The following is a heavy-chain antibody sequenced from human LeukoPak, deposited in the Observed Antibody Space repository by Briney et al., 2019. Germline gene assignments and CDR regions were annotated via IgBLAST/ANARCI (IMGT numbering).Heavy chain of an antibody. Sequence: ASVTVSCKASGGTFSSYAISWVRQAPGQGLEWMGGIIPIFGTANYAQKFQGRVTITADESTSTAYMELSSLRSEDTAVYYCARDLTAGGDGQGYWGQGTLVTVSS. CDR3: ARDLTAGGDGQGY. D-gene: IGHD2-21*01. CDR1: GGTFSSYA. CDR2: IIPIFGTA. V-gene: IGHV1-69*13. J-gene: IGHJ4*02.